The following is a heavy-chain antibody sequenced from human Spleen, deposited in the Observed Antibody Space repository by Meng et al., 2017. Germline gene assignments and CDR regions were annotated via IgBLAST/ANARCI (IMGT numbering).Heavy chain of an antibody. Sequence: QGQLQQGGAGLFKPSGTLSLACVVSGGSFSDYYWSWIRQPPGKGLEWIGEINHSGSTNYNPSLESRATISVDTSQNNLSLKLSSVTAADSAVYYCARGPTTTAHDFDYWGQGTLVTVSS. V-gene: IGHV4-34*01. CDR2: INHSGST. J-gene: IGHJ4*02. CDR1: GGSFSDYY. CDR3: ARGPTTTAHDFDY. D-gene: IGHD4-11*01.